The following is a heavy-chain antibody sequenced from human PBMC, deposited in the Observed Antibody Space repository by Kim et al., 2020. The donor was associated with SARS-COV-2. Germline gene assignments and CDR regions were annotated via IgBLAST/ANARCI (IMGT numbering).Heavy chain of an antibody. Sequence: SVKVSCKASGGTFSSYAISWVRQAPGQGLEWMGRIIPILGIANYAQKFQGRVTITADKSTSTAYMELSSLRSEDTAGYYCARDDWGYGYWGQGTLVTVS. V-gene: IGHV1-69*04. D-gene: IGHD2-15*01. CDR1: GGTFSSYA. CDR3: ARDDWGYGY. J-gene: IGHJ4*02. CDR2: IIPILGIA.